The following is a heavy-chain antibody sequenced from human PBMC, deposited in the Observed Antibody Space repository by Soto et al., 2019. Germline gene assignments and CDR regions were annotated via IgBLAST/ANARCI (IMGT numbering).Heavy chain of an antibody. V-gene: IGHV3-30*18. J-gene: IGHJ3*02. Sequence: QVQLVESGGGVVQPGRSLRLSCAASGFTFSSYGMHWVRQAPGKGLEWVAVISYDGSNKYYADSVKGRFTISRDNSKNTLYLQMNSLRAEDTAEYYCAKDRAMIVVVSAFDIWAKGQWSPSLQ. D-gene: IGHD3-22*01. CDR2: ISYDGSNK. CDR3: AKDRAMIVVVSAFDI. CDR1: GFTFSSYG.